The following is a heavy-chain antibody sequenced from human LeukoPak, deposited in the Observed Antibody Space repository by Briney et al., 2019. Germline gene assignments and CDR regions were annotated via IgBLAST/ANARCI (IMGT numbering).Heavy chain of an antibody. V-gene: IGHV3-7*03. D-gene: IGHD3-16*01. CDR1: GFTFSSYW. J-gene: IGHJ6*02. CDR3: ARGGGLDV. CDR2: INHNGNVN. Sequence: PTGGSLRLSCAASGFTFSSYWMNWARQAPGKGLEWVASINHNGNVNYYVDSVKGRFTISRDNAKNSLYLQMSNLGAEDTAVYFCARGGGLDVWGQGATVTVSS.